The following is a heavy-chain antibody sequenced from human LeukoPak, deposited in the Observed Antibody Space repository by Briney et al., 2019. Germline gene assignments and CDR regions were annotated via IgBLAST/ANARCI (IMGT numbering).Heavy chain of an antibody. Sequence: PSETLSLTCSVSGGSISKNYWSWIRQPPGKGLEWVGYIYHSGSTNYNPSLKSRVTISVDTSKNQFSLKLSSVTAADTAVYYCARGLSGFWSGYPYYFDYWGQGTLVTVSS. CDR2: IYHSGST. V-gene: IGHV4-59*12. CDR1: GGSISKNY. J-gene: IGHJ4*02. D-gene: IGHD3-3*01. CDR3: ARGLSGFWSGYPYYFDY.